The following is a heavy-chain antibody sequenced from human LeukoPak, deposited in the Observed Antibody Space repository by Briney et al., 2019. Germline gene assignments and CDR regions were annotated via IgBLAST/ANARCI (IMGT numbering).Heavy chain of an antibody. CDR1: GFTFSSYG. D-gene: IGHD3-10*01. Sequence: GGSLRLSCAASGFTFSSYGMHWVRQAPGKGLEWVAVISYDGSNKYYADSVKGRFTISRDNSKNTLYLQMNSLRAEDTAVYYCAKDPYGSGSYLDYWGQGTLVTVSS. CDR3: AKDPYGSGSYLDY. CDR2: ISYDGSNK. J-gene: IGHJ4*02. V-gene: IGHV3-30*18.